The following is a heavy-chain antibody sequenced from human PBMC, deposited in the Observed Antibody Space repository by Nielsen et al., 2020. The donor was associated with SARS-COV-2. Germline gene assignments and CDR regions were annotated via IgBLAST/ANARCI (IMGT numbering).Heavy chain of an antibody. CDR3: ARGRGYSGYDFDY. CDR2: INHSGST. D-gene: IGHD5-12*01. V-gene: IGHV4-34*01. Sequence: SETLSLTCAVYGGSFSGYYWSWIRQPPGKGLEWIGEINHSGSTNYNPSLKSRVTISVDTSKNQFSLKLSSVTAADTAVYYCARGRGYSGYDFDYWGQGTLVTVSS. J-gene: IGHJ4*02. CDR1: GGSFSGYY.